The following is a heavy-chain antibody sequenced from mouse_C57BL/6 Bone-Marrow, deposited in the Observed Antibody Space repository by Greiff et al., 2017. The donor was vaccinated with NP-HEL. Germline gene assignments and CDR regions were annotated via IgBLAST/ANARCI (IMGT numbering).Heavy chain of an antibody. CDR2: ISSGSSTI. V-gene: IGHV5-17*01. D-gene: IGHD1-1*01. CDR3: ARHTTVVAKWYFDV. Sequence: EVKLVESGGGLVKPGGSLKLSCAASGFTFSDYGMYWVRQAPEKGLEWVAYISSGSSTIYYADTVKGRFTISRDNAKNTLFLQMTSLRSEDTAMYYCARHTTVVAKWYFDVWGTGTTVTVSS. J-gene: IGHJ1*03. CDR1: GFTFSDYG.